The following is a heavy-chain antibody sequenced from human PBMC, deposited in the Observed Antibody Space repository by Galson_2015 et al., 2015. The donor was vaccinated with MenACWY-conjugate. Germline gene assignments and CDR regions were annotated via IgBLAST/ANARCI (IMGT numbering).Heavy chain of an antibody. D-gene: IGHD6-13*01. J-gene: IGHJ3*02. V-gene: IGHV5-51*03. Sequence: QSGAEVKKPGESLKISCKGSGYSFTSYWIGWVRQMPGKGLEWMGIIYPGDSDTRYSPSFQGQVTISADKSISTAYLQWSSLKASDTAMYYCASPLSGIAAAGWFGGDAFDIWGQGTMVTVSS. CDR3: ASPLSGIAAAGWFGGDAFDI. CDR2: IYPGDSDT. CDR1: GYSFTSYW.